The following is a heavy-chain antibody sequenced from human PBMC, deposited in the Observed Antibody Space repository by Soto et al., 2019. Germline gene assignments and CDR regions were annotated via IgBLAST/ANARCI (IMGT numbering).Heavy chain of an antibody. CDR3: AKSLRSYSYYYYGLNV. D-gene: IGHD1-26*01. Sequence: GGSLRLSCAASGFTFSNYDMNWVRQAPGKGLERVSVVISSGTGIYYADSVKGRFTISRDNSKNALYLLMNSLRAEDSAVYYCAKSLRSYSYYYYGLNVWGQGTTVTVSS. J-gene: IGHJ6*02. CDR2: VISSGTGI. CDR1: GFTFSNYD. V-gene: IGHV3-23*01.